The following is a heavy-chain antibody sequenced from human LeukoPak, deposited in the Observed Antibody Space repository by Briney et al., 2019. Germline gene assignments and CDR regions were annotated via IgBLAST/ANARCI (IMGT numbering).Heavy chain of an antibody. CDR1: GYTFTTYV. Sequence: GASVKVSCKASGYTFTTYVMNWVRQAPGQGLEWMGIINPSSGSTNYAQKFQGRVTMTRDTSTSTVYMELNSLRSEDTAVYYCARVLGYSYGPGDYWGQGTLVTVSS. V-gene: IGHV1-46*01. CDR3: ARVLGYSYGPGDY. D-gene: IGHD5-18*01. J-gene: IGHJ4*02. CDR2: INPSSGST.